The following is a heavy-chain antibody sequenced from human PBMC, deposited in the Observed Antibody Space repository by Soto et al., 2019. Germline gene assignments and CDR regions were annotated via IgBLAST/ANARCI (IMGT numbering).Heavy chain of an antibody. CDR2: ISSSSSYI. D-gene: IGHD3-10*01. CDR1: GFTFSSYS. J-gene: IGHJ6*02. V-gene: IGHV3-21*01. Sequence: GGSLRLSCAASGFTFSSYSMNWVRQAPGKGLEWVSSISSSSSYIYYADSVKGRFTISRDNAKNSRYLQMNSLRAEDTAVYYCARDRYGSGSYLYYYYGMDVWGQGTTVTVSS. CDR3: ARDRYGSGSYLYYYYGMDV.